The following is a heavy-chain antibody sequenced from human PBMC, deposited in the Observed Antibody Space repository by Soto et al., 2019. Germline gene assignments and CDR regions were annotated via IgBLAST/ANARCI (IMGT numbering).Heavy chain of an antibody. CDR3: ARDRGGGGCSGGSCYQPNWFDP. CDR2: IIPILGIA. CDR1: GGTFSSYT. V-gene: IGHV1-69*08. D-gene: IGHD2-15*01. J-gene: IGHJ5*02. Sequence: QVQLVQSGAEVKKPRSSVKVSCKASGGTFSSYTISWVRQAPGQGLEWTGRIIPILGIANYAQKFQGRGTIPAEKSTSPAYRELRSLISEDTAVYYCARDRGGGGCSGGSCYQPNWFDPWGQGTLVTGSS.